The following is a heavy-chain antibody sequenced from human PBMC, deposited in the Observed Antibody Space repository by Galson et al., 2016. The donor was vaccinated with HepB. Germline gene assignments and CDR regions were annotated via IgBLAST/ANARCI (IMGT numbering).Heavy chain of an antibody. V-gene: IGHV1-69*10. CDR2: IIPIPGSA. D-gene: IGHD6-13*01. CDR1: GYTFSGYD. CDR3: ARDRGPPGIAAADALDI. Sequence: SVKVSCKASGYTFSGYDMHWVRQAPGVGLEWMGGIIPIPGSANYAQKLQGRVTITADKSTSTAYMVLSSLRSEDTAVYYCARDRGPPGIAAADALDIWGQGTVVTVSS. J-gene: IGHJ3*02.